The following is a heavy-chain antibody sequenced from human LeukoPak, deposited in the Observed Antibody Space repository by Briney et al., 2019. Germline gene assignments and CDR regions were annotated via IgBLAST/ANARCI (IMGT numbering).Heavy chain of an antibody. J-gene: IGHJ4*02. D-gene: IGHD2-15*01. CDR3: AKCSGGSCYSAQDY. CDR1: GFTFSSYA. V-gene: IGHV3-23*01. CDR2: ISGSGGST. Sequence: GGSLRLSCAASGFTFSSYAMSWVRQAPGKGLEWVSCISGSGGSTYYADSVKGRFTISRDNSKNTLYLQMDSLRAKDTAVYYCAKCSGGSCYSAQDYWGQGTLVTVSS.